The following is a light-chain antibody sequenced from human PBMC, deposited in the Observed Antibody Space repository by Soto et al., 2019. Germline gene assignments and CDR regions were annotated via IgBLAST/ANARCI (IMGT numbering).Light chain of an antibody. V-gene: IGLV2-14*01. Sequence: QSALTQPASVSGAPGQSITISCTGTSSDVGVYNYVSWYQQHPGNAPKLMIYEVSNRPSGVSNRFSGSKSGNTASLTISGLQAEDEADYSCSSYTSSSINYVFVTGTKLTVL. J-gene: IGLJ1*01. CDR3: SSYTSSSINYV. CDR2: EVS. CDR1: SSDVGVYNY.